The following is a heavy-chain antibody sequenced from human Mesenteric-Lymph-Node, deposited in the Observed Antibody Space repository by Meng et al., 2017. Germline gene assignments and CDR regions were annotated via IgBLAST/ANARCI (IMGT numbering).Heavy chain of an antibody. CDR3: ARSWGPGAPTTTSEDAFDI. CDR1: GGTFSSYA. CDR2: IIPIFGTA. Sequence: SVKVSCKASGGTFSSYAISWVRQAPGQGLEWMGGIIPIFGTANYAQKFQGRVTITTDESTSTAYMELSSLRSEDTAVYYCARSWGPGAPTTTSEDAFDIWGQGTMVTFSS. V-gene: IGHV1-69*05. J-gene: IGHJ3*02. D-gene: IGHD1-1*01.